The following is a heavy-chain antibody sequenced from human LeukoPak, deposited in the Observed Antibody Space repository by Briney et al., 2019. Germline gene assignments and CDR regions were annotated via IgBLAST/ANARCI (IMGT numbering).Heavy chain of an antibody. Sequence: SETLSLTCTVSGDSINSYYWTWIRQPPGKGLEWIGEINHSGSTNYNPSLRSRVTISVDTSKNQFSLKLFSVTAADTAVYYCARGRDDYNFAYWGQGTLVTVSS. J-gene: IGHJ4*02. CDR1: GDSINSYY. CDR2: INHSGST. CDR3: ARGRDDYNFAY. D-gene: IGHD5-24*01. V-gene: IGHV4-34*01.